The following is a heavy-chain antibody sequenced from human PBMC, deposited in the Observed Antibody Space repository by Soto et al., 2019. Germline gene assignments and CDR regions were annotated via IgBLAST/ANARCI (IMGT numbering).Heavy chain of an antibody. CDR3: ARDPEHGYCSSTSCYPGPGDDAFDI. CDR1: GYSFTSYG. V-gene: IGHV1-18*01. CDR2: ISAYNGNT. J-gene: IGHJ3*02. D-gene: IGHD2-2*03. Sequence: GASVKVSCEACGYSFTSYGISWVRQAPGQGLEWMGWISAYNGNTNYAQKLQGRVTMTTDTSTSTAYMELRSLRSDDTAVYYCARDPEHGYCSSTSCYPGPGDDAFDIWGQGTMVTVSS.